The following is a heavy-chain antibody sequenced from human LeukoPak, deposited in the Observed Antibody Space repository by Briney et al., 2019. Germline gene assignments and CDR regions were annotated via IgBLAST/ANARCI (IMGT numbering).Heavy chain of an antibody. CDR3: AAESGLGFDP. Sequence: SGGSLRLSCAASGFTFSSYWMSWVRQAPGKGLEWVANIKQDGSEKYYVDSLKGRFTISRDNAKNSLYLQMNSLRAEDTAVYCGAAESGLGFDPWGQGTLVTVSS. CDR1: GFTFSSYW. J-gene: IGHJ5*02. CDR2: IKQDGSEK. D-gene: IGHD3-10*01. V-gene: IGHV3-7*01.